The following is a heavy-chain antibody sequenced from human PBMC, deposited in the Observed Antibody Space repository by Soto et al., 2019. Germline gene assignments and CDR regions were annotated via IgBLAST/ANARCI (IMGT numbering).Heavy chain of an antibody. CDR3: ARGGGVTTTGDDY. CDR1: GGSINTATHS. Sequence: QLQLQESGSGLVKPSQTLSLTCAVSGGSINTATHSWSWIRQPPGKGLEWIGYIYHSGSTYYNPSDKSKVQISIDKSKHQFSLRVSSVTAADTSGYYCARGGGVTTTGDDYWGQGILVTVSS. V-gene: IGHV4-30-2*01. CDR2: IYHSGST. D-gene: IGHD4-4*01. J-gene: IGHJ4*02.